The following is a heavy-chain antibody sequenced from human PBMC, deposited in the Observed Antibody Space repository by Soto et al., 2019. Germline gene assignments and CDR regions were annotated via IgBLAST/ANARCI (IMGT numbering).Heavy chain of an antibody. CDR2: IYYNGDT. CDR3: AAGGDY. Sequence: QVQLRESGPGLVKPSQTLSLTCTVSGGSISSDDYYWTWIRHRPGEGLEWIGHIYYNGDTYYTPSLKSRVTISADTSKNQCSLRLRSVTAADAAVYYCAAGGDYWGQGALVIVSS. D-gene: IGHD3-16*01. CDR1: GGSISSDDYY. V-gene: IGHV4-31*03. J-gene: IGHJ4*02.